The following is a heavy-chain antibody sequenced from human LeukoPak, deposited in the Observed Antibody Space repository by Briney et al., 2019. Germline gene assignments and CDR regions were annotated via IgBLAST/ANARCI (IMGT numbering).Heavy chain of an antibody. Sequence: HSGGSLRLSCAASGFTFSSYSMNWVRQAPGKGLEWVSYISSSSSTIYYADSVKGRFTISRDNAKNSLYLQMNSLRAEDTAVYYCARDGPGIAVAVHAFDIWGQGTMVTVSS. V-gene: IGHV3-48*01. CDR1: GFTFSSYS. D-gene: IGHD6-19*01. CDR2: ISSSSSTI. CDR3: ARDGPGIAVAVHAFDI. J-gene: IGHJ3*02.